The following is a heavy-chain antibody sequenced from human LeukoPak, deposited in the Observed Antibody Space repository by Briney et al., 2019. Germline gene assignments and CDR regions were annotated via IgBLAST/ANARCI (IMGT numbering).Heavy chain of an antibody. CDR1: GFSVSTNY. V-gene: IGHV3-53*04. D-gene: IGHD3-16*01. Sequence: PGGSLRLSCAASGFSVSTNYMTWVRQAPGKGLEWVAAIYSDGNTYYADSVKGRFTISRQNSENTLYLQMGSLIADDTAVYYCARDWAWWGQGTLITVSS. CDR3: ARDWAW. J-gene: IGHJ4*02. CDR2: IYSDGNT.